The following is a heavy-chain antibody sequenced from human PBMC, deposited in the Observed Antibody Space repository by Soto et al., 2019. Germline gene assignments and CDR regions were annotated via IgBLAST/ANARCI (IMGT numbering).Heavy chain of an antibody. Sequence: GGSLRLSCAASGFTFASYGIHWVRQAPGKGLEWVAVISYDGSNIYYAASVKGRFTISRDNSKNTLYLQMNSLRAEDTAVYYCAGGRSLDYYGMDVWGQGTTVTVSS. D-gene: IGHD3-16*01. CDR1: GFTFASYG. V-gene: IGHV3-30*03. J-gene: IGHJ6*02. CDR2: ISYDGSNI. CDR3: AGGRSLDYYGMDV.